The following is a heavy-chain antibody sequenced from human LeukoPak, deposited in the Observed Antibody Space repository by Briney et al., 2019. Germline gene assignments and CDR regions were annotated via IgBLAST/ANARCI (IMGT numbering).Heavy chain of an antibody. V-gene: IGHV4-34*01. D-gene: IGHD2-2*01. J-gene: IGHJ5*02. Sequence: SETLSLTCAVYGGSFSGYYWSWIRHPPGKGLEWIGEINHSGSTNYNPSLKSRVTISVDTSKNQFSLKLSSVTAADTAVYYCAIGIVVVPAAITGWFDPWGQGTLVTVSS. CDR3: AIGIVVVPAAITGWFDP. CDR2: INHSGST. CDR1: GGSFSGYY.